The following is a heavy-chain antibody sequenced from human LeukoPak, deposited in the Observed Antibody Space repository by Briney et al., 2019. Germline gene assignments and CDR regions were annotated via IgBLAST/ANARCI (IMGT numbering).Heavy chain of an antibody. CDR3: ARDAQTYYYDTSGYYFEY. D-gene: IGHD3-22*01. CDR1: GYSISNSYY. CDR2: IYHTGGT. V-gene: IGHV4-38-2*02. J-gene: IGHJ4*02. Sequence: SETLSLTCAVSGYSISNSYYWGWIRQPPGKGLEWIGSIYHTGGTCYNPSLKSRVTISIDTSKNQFSLNLSSVTAADTAVYYCARDAQTYYYDTSGYYFEYWGQGTLVTVSS.